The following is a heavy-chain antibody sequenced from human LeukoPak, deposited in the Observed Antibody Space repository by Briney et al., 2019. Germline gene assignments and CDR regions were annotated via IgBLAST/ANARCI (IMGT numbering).Heavy chain of an antibody. J-gene: IGHJ4*02. CDR3: ARDPLFGIVTLDY. CDR2: ISSSGSTI. CDR1: GFTFSDYY. V-gene: IGHV3-11*01. D-gene: IGHD3-16*01. Sequence: GSLRLSCAASGFTFSDYYMSWIRQAPGKGLEWVSYISSSGSTIYYADSVKGRFTISRDNAKNSLYLQMNSLRAEDTAVYYCARDPLFGIVTLDYWGQGTLVTVPS.